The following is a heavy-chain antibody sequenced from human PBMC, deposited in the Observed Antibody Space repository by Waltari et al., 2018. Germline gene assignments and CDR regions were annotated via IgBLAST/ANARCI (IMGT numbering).Heavy chain of an antibody. CDR3: ARDVL. V-gene: IGHV3-7*01. CDR1: GFTFSNFW. CDR2: IKPDGSGK. Sequence: EVQLVESGGDSVQPGGSLRLSCAASGFTFSNFWMSWVRQAPGKGLQWEASIKPDGSGKYYVESVKGRFTISRDNAKNSLNLQMDSLRVEDTAVYFCARDVLWGQGTRVTVSP. D-gene: IGHD2-15*01. J-gene: IGHJ4*02.